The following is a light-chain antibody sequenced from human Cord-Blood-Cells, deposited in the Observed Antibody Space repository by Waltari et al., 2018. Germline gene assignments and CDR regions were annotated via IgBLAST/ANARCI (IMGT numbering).Light chain of an antibody. Sequence: QSVLTQPPSVSGAPGQRVTISCTGSSSNIGAGYDVHWYQQLPGTAPKLLIYGNSNRPSGVPDRFSGSKSGTSASLAITGLQAEDEADDYCQSYDSSLYV. J-gene: IGLJ1*01. V-gene: IGLV1-40*01. CDR2: GNS. CDR1: SSNIGAGYD. CDR3: QSYDSSLYV.